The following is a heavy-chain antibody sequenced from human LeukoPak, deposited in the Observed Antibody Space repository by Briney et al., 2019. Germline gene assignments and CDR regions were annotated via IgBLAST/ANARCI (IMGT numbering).Heavy chain of an antibody. V-gene: IGHV1-69*05. Sequence: SVKVSCKASGGTFISYAISWVRQAPGQGLEWMGRIIPIFGTANYAQKFQGRVTITTDESTSTAYMELSSLRSEDTAVYYCARDGTYGSGGPMWGQGTLVTVSS. J-gene: IGHJ4*02. CDR1: GGTFISYA. D-gene: IGHD3-10*01. CDR2: IIPIFGTA. CDR3: ARDGTYGSGGPM.